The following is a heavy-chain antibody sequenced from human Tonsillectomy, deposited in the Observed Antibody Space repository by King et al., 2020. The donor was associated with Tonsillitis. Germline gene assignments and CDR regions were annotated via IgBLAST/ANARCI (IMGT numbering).Heavy chain of an antibody. CDR3: AKGDFFFDT. J-gene: IGHJ5*02. Sequence: VQLVESGGGLVQPGGSLRLSCAASGFTFSNYAMSWVRQDPGKGLEWVSIIYSGASSTYYADSVKGRFTISRDNSKSTLSLQMNSLRAEDTAVYFCAKGDFFFDTWGQGTLVTVSS. D-gene: IGHD2/OR15-2a*01. V-gene: IGHV3-23*03. CDR2: IYSGASST. CDR1: GFTFSNYA.